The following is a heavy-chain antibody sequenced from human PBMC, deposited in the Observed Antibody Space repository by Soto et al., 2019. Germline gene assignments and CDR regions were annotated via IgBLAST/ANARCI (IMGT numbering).Heavy chain of an antibody. D-gene: IGHD1-26*01. J-gene: IGHJ4*02. CDR1: GASIISTTSHNW. CDR2: IYHTGST. V-gene: IGHV4-4*02. Sequence: QVHLQESGPGLVRPSGTLSLTCAVSGASIISTTSHNWWTWVRQPPGKGLEWIGQIYHTGSTNYIPSLKSRVTMSVDKSKNQCSLKLTSVTAADTAVYYCARMVGATLVDFWGQGTLVTVSS. CDR3: ARMVGATLVDF.